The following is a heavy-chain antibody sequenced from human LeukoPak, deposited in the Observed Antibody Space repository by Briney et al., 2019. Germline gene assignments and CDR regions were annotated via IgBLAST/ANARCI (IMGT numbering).Heavy chain of an antibody. D-gene: IGHD2-21*02. CDR3: ARDRDIVVVSGAFDI. J-gene: IGHJ3*02. Sequence: GGSLRLSCAASGFTFTNYWMSWVRQAPGKGLEWVANINQDGSDKYYVDSVKGRFTISRDNAKNSLYLQMNSLRAEDTAVYYCARDRDIVVVSGAFDIWSQGTMVTVSS. CDR1: GFTFTNYW. V-gene: IGHV3-7*03. CDR2: INQDGSDK.